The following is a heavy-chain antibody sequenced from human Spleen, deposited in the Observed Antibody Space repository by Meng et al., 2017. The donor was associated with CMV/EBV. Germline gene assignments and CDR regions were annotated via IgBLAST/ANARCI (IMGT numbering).Heavy chain of an antibody. D-gene: IGHD3-3*01. J-gene: IGHJ6*02. CDR2: LSYGGDI. CDR3: AKIFPSGYYKYSMDV. CDR1: GAPITSSSYF. V-gene: IGHV4-39*06. Sequence: SETLSLTCTVSGAPITSSSYFWDWIRQSPGKGLEWIGSLSYGGDIYYNSSLKSRVTISVDMSKNQITLRLTSVPAADTAVYYCAKIFPSGYYKYSMDVWGQGTTVTVSS.